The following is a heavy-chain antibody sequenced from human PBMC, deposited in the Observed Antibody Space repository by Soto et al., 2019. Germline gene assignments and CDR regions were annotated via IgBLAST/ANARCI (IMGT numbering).Heavy chain of an antibody. CDR2: IYPDDSDT. J-gene: IGHJ4*02. D-gene: IGHD6-13*01. Sequence: GESLKISCKGSGYSFTNYWIAWVRQMPGKGLEWMGIIYPDDSDTRYSPSFQGLVTISADKSISTAYLQWGSLKASDTAMYYCARRRIGAIAAADDYWGQGTLVTVSS. CDR1: GYSFTNYW. CDR3: ARRRIGAIAAADDY. V-gene: IGHV5-51*01.